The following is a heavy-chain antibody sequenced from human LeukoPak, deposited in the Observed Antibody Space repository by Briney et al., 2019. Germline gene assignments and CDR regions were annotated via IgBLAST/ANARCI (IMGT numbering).Heavy chain of an antibody. D-gene: IGHD1-14*01. CDR1: GFTFSSYG. CDR3: AKGEPAGDY. Sequence: GGSLRLSCAASGFTFSSYGMHWVRQAPGKGLEWVSGISWNSGSIGYADSVKGRFTISRDNAKNSLYLQMNSLRAEDTALYYCAKGEPAGDYWGQGTLVTVSS. J-gene: IGHJ4*02. V-gene: IGHV3-9*01. CDR2: ISWNSGSI.